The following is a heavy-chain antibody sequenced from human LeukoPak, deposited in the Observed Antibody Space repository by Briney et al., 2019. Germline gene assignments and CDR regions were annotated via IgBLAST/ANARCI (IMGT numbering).Heavy chain of an antibody. V-gene: IGHV4-39*07. CDR2: IYHSGST. J-gene: IGHJ4*02. CDR3: ASRWVLTGEPY. D-gene: IGHD1-14*01. Sequence: SETLSLTCTVSGGFIRIISYYGGSIRQPPGKGLEWIGSIYHSGSTNYNPSLRSRVTISLDKSTNQFSLKLTSVTAADTAVYYCASRWVLTGEPYWGQGTLVTVSS. CDR1: GGFIRIISYY.